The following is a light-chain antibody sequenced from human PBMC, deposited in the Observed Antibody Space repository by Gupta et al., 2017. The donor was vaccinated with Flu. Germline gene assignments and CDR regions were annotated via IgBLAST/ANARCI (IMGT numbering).Light chain of an antibody. J-gene: IGKJ2*01. V-gene: IGKV3-15*01. CDR2: GAS. Sequence: ERSTFSCRASQSVSDNLAWYQHKPGQAPRLLIYGASTRATGVPGRFSGSGSGTDFTLPISSLQSEDFAVYYCQQYNNWPPLTFGQGTKLEIK. CDR1: QSVSDN. CDR3: QQYNNWPPLT.